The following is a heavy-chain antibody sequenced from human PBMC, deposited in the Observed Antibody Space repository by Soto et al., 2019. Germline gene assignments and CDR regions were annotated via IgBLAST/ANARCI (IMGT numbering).Heavy chain of an antibody. J-gene: IGHJ3*02. CDR3: ARDLEGAVDFWSGYCTRGAFAI. V-gene: IGHV1-69*06. D-gene: IGHD3-3*01. CDR2: IIPIFGTA. CDR1: GGTFSSYA. Sequence: QVQLVQSGAEVKKPGSSVKVSCKASGGTFSSYAISWVRQAPGQGLEWMGGIIPIFGTANYAQKFQGRVTMTADKSTSTVYMELRSLRSEDTAVYYCARDLEGAVDFWSGYCTRGAFAIWGQGTMVTVSS.